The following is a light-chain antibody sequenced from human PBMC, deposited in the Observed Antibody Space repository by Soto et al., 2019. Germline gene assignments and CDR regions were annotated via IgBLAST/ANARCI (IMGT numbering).Light chain of an antibody. CDR3: QQRSNWPGT. CDR1: QSVSSN. J-gene: IGKJ1*01. Sequence: EIVLTQSPATLSLSPGERATLSCRASQSVSSNLAWYQQKPGQAPRLLIYDASNRATGIPARFSGSGSGTDFTLTLSSLEPEDFAVHNCQQRSNWPGTFGQGTKVDIK. CDR2: DAS. V-gene: IGKV3-11*01.